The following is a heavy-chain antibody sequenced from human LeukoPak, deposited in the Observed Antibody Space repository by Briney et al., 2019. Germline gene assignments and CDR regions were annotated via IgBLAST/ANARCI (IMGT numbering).Heavy chain of an antibody. D-gene: IGHD3-22*01. CDR3: ARGQYYYDSSGYCDAFDI. J-gene: IGHJ3*02. V-gene: IGHV3-21*01. CDR2: ISSSSSYI. CDR1: GFTFSSYS. Sequence: GGSLRLSCAASGFTFSSYSMNWVRQAPGKGLEWVSSISSSSSYIYYADSVKGRFTISRDNAKNSLYLQMNSLRAEDTAVYYCARGQYYYDSSGYCDAFDIWGQGTMVTVSS.